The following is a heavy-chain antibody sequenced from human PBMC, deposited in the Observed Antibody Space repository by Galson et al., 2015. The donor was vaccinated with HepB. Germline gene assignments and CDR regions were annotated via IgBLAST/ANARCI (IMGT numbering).Heavy chain of an antibody. Sequence: SLRLSCAASGFTFSSYAMHWVRQAPGKGLEWVAVISYDGSNKYYADSVKGRFTISRDNSKNTLYLQMNSLRAEDTAVYYCARDPHSGMDVWGQGTTVTVSS. CDR2: ISYDGSNK. V-gene: IGHV3-30-3*01. CDR3: ARDPHSGMDV. J-gene: IGHJ6*02. CDR1: GFTFSSYA.